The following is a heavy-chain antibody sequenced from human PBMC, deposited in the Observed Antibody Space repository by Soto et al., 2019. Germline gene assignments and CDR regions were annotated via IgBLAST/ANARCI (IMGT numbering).Heavy chain of an antibody. D-gene: IGHD4-17*01. CDR2: INRASIYI. J-gene: IGHJ4*02. V-gene: IGHV3-21*01. CDR1: VFTLSTYD. CDR3: ARRTVTTYHYFDY. Sequence: PGGSLRLSCLASVFTLSTYDMNWFRQAPGKGLEWVSSINRASIYIYYADSVRGRFTISRDNAKNSLYLQMDSLRVEDTAVYYCARRTVTTYHYFDYWGQGTLVTVSS.